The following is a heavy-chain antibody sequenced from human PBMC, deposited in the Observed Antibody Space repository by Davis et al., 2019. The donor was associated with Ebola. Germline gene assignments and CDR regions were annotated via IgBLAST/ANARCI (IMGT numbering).Heavy chain of an antibody. CDR3: ARVHGSYYASYFDY. V-gene: IGHV1-46*01. D-gene: IGHD1-26*01. CDR1: GYTFTSYG. Sequence: AASVKVSCKASGYTFTSYGISWVRQAPGQGLEWMGIINPSGGSTSYAQKFQGRVTMTRDTSTSTVYMELSSLRSEDTAVYYCARVHGSYYASYFDYWGQGTLVTVSS. J-gene: IGHJ4*02. CDR2: INPSGGST.